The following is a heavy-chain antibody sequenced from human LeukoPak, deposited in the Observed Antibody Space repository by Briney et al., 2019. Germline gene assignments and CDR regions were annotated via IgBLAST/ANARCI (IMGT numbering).Heavy chain of an antibody. CDR3: ARDSNYYDSSGYYYESAFDI. Sequence: GGSLRLSCAASRLTFSSYSMNWVRQAPGKGLEWVSSISSSSSYIYYADSVKGRFTISRDNSKNTLYLQMNSLRAEDTAVYYCARDSNYYDSSGYYYESAFDIWGQGTMVTVSS. CDR2: ISSSSSYI. J-gene: IGHJ3*02. V-gene: IGHV3-21*01. CDR1: RLTFSSYS. D-gene: IGHD3-22*01.